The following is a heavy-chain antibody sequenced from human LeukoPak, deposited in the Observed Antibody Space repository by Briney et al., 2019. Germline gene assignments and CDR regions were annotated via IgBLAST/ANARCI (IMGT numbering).Heavy chain of an antibody. J-gene: IGHJ4*02. CDR3: ARDISYDSGSYPYYYFDS. D-gene: IGHD3-10*01. CDR1: GFTFSSYS. CDR2: ISSSSIYI. Sequence: GGSLRLSCAASGFTFSSYSMNWVRQAPGKGLEWVSSISSSSIYIYYADSVKGRFTISRDNAKNSLYLQMNSLRAEDTAVYYCARDISYDSGSYPYYYFDSWGQGTLVTVSS. V-gene: IGHV3-21*01.